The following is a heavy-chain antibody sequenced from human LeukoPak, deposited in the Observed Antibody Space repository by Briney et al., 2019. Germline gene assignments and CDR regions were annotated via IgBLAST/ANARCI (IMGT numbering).Heavy chain of an antibody. CDR2: INAGNGNT. D-gene: IGHD1-26*01. Sequence: GASVKVSCKASGYTFTSYAMHWVRQAPGQRLEWMGWINAGNGNTKYSQEFQGRVTITRDTSASTAYMELSSLRSEDTAVYYCARVSGSLPDLDAFDIWGQGTMVTVSS. CDR1: GYTFTSYA. V-gene: IGHV1-3*01. J-gene: IGHJ3*02. CDR3: ARVSGSLPDLDAFDI.